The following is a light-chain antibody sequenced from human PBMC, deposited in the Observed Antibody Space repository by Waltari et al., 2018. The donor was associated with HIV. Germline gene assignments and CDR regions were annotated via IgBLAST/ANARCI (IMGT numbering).Light chain of an antibody. CDR2: DNN. J-gene: IGLJ3*02. CDR1: NSNIGNGY. CDR3: GTWDRTLSGGV. Sequence: QSVLTQPPSVSSAPGEKVTISCSASNSNIGNGYVSWYQHLPGAAPKLLIYDNNKRPSGIPDRFSGSKSGTSATLDITGLQTGDEADYYCGTWDRTLSGGVFGGGTKLTVL. V-gene: IGLV1-51*01.